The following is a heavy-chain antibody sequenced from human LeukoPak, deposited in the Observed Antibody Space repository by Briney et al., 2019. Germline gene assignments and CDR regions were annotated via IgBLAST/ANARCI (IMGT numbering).Heavy chain of an antibody. Sequence: SETLSLTCTVSGGSISSYYWSWIRQPPGKGLEWIGYSYYSGSTNYNPSLKSRVTISVDTSKNQFSLKLSSVTAADTAVYYCARGLGAPGDGAFDIWGQGTMVTVSS. CDR2: SYYSGST. CDR1: GGSISSYY. V-gene: IGHV4-59*08. J-gene: IGHJ3*02. CDR3: ARGLGAPGDGAFDI. D-gene: IGHD1-26*01.